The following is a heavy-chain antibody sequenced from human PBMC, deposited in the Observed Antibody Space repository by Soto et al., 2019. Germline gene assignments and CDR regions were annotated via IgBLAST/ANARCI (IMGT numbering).Heavy chain of an antibody. D-gene: IGHD1-26*01. J-gene: IGHJ4*02. V-gene: IGHV3-48*02. CDR2: ISSSSSTM. CDR1: GFTFSSYS. CDR3: ARDSTDADSGSYSGDY. Sequence: PGGSLRLSCAASGFTFSSYSMNWVRQAPGKGLEWVSYISSSSSTMYYADSVKGRFTISRDNAKNSLFLHMNSLRDEDTAVYYCARDSTDADSGSYSGDYWGQGTL.